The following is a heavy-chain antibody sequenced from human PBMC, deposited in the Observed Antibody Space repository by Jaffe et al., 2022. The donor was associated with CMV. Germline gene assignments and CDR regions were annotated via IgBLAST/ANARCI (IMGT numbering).Heavy chain of an antibody. CDR3: SRGVHSYGIYYFDH. CDR2: IRTEPYGGTT. V-gene: IGHV3-49*03. J-gene: IGHJ4*02. Sequence: EVQLVESGGGLVEPGRSLRLSCTGFGFTFEDYAVSWFRQAPGKGLEWLGFIRTEPYGGTTDYAASVEGRFSISRDDSKNIAYLQMDSLKTDDTAVFYCSRGVHSYGIYYFDHWGQGTRVTVSS. CDR1: GFTFEDYA. D-gene: IGHD5-18*01.